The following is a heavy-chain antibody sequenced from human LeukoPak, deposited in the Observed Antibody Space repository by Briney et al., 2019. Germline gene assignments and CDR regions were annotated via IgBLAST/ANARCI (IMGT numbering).Heavy chain of an antibody. V-gene: IGHV4-59*03. CDR2: IYYSGST. Sequence: PSETLSLTCTVSGGSISSYYWSWIRQPPGKGLEWIGYIYYSGSTNYNPSLKSRVTISVDTSKNQFSLKLSSVTAADTAVYYCATSYSSSSQIDYWGRGTLVTASS. J-gene: IGHJ4*02. CDR1: GGSISSYY. D-gene: IGHD6-6*01. CDR3: ATSYSSSSQIDY.